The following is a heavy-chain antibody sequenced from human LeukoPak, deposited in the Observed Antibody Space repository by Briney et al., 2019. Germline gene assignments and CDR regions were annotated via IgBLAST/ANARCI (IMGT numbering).Heavy chain of an antibody. D-gene: IGHD2-2*01. CDR1: SGPPSRYY. CDR2: INLSVST. Sequence: SETLSLTCAFHSGPPSRYYWRRTSQPPRKRPEWSEEINLSVSTNYNPSLKSRVTISVDTSKNQFSLKLSSVTAADTAVYYCARALNIVVVPAAIIWFDPWGQGTLVTVSS. V-gene: IGHV4-34*01. CDR3: ARALNIVVVPAAIIWFDP. J-gene: IGHJ5*02.